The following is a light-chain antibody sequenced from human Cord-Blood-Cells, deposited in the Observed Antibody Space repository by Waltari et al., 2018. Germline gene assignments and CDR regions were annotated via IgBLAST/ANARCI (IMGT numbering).Light chain of an antibody. CDR1: SSHTPAGYD. Sequence: QSVLTQPPSVSGPPGQRVTISCPGSSSHTPAGYDLHWYQQLPGTAPKLLIYGNSNRPSGVPDRFSGSKSGTSASLAITGLQAEDEADYYCQSYDSSLSGWVFGGGTKLTVL. CDR3: QSYDSSLSGWV. J-gene: IGLJ3*02. V-gene: IGLV1-40*01. CDR2: GNS.